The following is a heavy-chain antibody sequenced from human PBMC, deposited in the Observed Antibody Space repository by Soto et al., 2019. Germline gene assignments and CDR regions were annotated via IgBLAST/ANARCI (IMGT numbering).Heavy chain of an antibody. D-gene: IGHD5-12*01. CDR3: ARDRGYSGYVQWDY. J-gene: IGHJ4*02. CDR1: GGTFSSHA. V-gene: IGHV1-69*13. CDR2: IIPIFGTA. Sequence: ASVKVSCKASGGTFSSHAISWVRQAPGQGLEWMGGIIPIFGTANYAQKFQGRVTITADESTSTAYMELSSLRSEDTAVYYCARDRGYSGYVQWDYWGQGTLVTVSS.